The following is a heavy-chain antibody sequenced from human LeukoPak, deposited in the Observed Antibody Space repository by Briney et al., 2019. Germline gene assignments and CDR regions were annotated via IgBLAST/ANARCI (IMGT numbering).Heavy chain of an antibody. Sequence: GASVKVSCKASGYTFTSYDINWVRQATGQGLEWMGWMNPNSGNTGYAQKFQGRVTMTRNTSISTAYMELSSLRSEDTAVYYCARGLASRSYYGSGSYFGIFKINYYYYYMDVWGKGTTVTVSS. D-gene: IGHD3-10*01. V-gene: IGHV1-8*01. CDR1: GYTFTSYD. J-gene: IGHJ6*03. CDR2: MNPNSGNT. CDR3: ARGLASRSYYGSGSYFGIFKINYYYYYMDV.